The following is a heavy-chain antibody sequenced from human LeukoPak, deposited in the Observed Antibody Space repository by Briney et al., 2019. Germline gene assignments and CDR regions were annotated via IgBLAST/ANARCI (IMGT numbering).Heavy chain of an antibody. J-gene: IGHJ4*02. Sequence: GGSLRLSCAASGFTFSDYYMSWIRQAPGKGLEWVSYISSSSSSYTNYADSVKGRFTISRDNAKNSLYLQMNSLRAEDTAVYYCASRVPADPSIFDYWGQGTLVTVSS. D-gene: IGHD2-2*01. CDR3: ASRVPADPSIFDY. V-gene: IGHV3-11*06. CDR1: GFTFSDYY. CDR2: ISSSSSSYT.